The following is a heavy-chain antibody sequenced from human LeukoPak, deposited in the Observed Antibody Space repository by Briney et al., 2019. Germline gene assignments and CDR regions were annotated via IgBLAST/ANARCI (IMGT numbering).Heavy chain of an antibody. V-gene: IGHV3-23*01. CDR1: GFNFANHA. CDR2: ISGGGDIA. CDR3: VREDTPATANY. Sequence: GGSLRLSCAASGFNFANHAMSWVRQTAGKGLEWVSAISGGGDIAYYADSVKGRFTISRDNSKDTLFLQMHSLRPGDTAVYYCVREDTPATANYWGQGTLVTISS. D-gene: IGHD2-21*02. J-gene: IGHJ4*02.